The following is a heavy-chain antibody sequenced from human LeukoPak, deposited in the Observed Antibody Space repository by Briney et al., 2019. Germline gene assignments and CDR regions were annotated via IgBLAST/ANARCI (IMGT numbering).Heavy chain of an antibody. J-gene: IGHJ5*02. Sequence: ASVKVSCKASGGTFSSYAICWVRQAPGQGLEWMGWINTNTGNPTYAQGFTGRFVFSLDTSVSTAYLQISSLKAEDTAVYYCARDYAGIAAADNWFDPWGQGTLVTVSS. CDR3: ARDYAGIAAADNWFDP. D-gene: IGHD6-13*01. CDR2: INTNTGNP. V-gene: IGHV7-4-1*02. CDR1: GGTFSSYA.